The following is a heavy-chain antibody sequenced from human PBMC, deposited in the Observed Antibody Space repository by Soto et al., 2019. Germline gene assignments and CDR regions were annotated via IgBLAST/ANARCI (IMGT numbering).Heavy chain of an antibody. D-gene: IGHD3-9*01. J-gene: IGHJ4*02. V-gene: IGHV4-59*08. Sequence: SETLSLTCNVSGGSISNYHWSWIRQPPGKGLEWIGNIYYDGSTNYNPSLKSRVTISVDTAKNQFFLKLSSVTAADTAVYYCARHYDILTGYYTPLEYWGQGTLVTVSS. CDR1: GGSISNYH. CDR3: ARHYDILTGYYTPLEY. CDR2: IYYDGST.